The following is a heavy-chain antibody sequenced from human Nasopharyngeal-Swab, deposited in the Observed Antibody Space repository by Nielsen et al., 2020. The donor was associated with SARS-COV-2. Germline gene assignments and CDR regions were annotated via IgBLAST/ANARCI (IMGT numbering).Heavy chain of an antibody. D-gene: IGHD3-10*01. CDR3: AREYYYGSGSLDY. CDR2: ISYDGSNK. V-gene: IGHV3-30*04. CDR1: GFTFSSYA. Sequence: GESLKISCAASGFTFSSYAMHWVRQAPGKGLEWVAVISYDGSNKYYAGSVKGRFTISRDNSKNTLYLQMNSLRAEDTAVYYCAREYYYGSGSLDYWGQGTLVTVSS. J-gene: IGHJ4*02.